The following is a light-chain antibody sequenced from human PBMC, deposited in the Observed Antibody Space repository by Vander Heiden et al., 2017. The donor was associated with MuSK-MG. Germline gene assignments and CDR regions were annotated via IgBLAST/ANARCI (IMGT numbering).Light chain of an antibody. CDR1: SSNIGNNN. V-gene: IGLV1-51*01. CDR3: GTWDSSLSAVV. J-gene: IGLJ2*01. CDR2: DNN. Sequence: QSGLTQPPSVSVDPGQKVTISCSGSSSNIGNNNVSWYQQHPGTAPNLLIYDNNKRPSGIPDRFSCSKSCTSATLGITGVQTGEEADYYCGTWDSSLSAVVFGGGTSLTVL.